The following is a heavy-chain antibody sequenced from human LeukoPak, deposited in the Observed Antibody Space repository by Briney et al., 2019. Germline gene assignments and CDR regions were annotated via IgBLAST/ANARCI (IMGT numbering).Heavy chain of an antibody. D-gene: IGHD5-18*01. V-gene: IGHV4-34*01. CDR3: ARPGETDTPMGNFAS. Sequence: SETLSLTCAVYGGSFSGYYWSWIRQPPGKGLEWIGSIDYTGRTFHNPSLKSRVSISVDTPKNQFSLRLSSVTAADTAMYYCARPGETDTPMGNFASWGQGTLVTVSS. CDR1: GGSFSGYY. J-gene: IGHJ4*02. CDR2: IDYTGRT.